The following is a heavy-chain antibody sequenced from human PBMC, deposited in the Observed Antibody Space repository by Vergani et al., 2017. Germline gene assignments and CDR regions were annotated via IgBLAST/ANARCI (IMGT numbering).Heavy chain of an antibody. CDR1: GFTFSSYA. CDR2: ISYDGSNK. D-gene: IGHD2-15*01. Sequence: QVQLVESGGGVVQPGRSLRLSCAASGFTFSSYAMHWVRQAPGKGLEWVAVISYDGSNKYYADSVKGRFTISRDNSKNTLYLQMNSLRAEDTAVYYCARADVVVVVAAKTLVDDWGQGTLVTVSS. J-gene: IGHJ4*02. CDR3: ARADVVVVVAAKTLVDD. V-gene: IGHV3-30-3*01.